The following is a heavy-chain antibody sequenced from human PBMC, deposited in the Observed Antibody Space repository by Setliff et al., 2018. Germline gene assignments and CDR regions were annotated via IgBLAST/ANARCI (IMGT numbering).Heavy chain of an antibody. CDR1: GYSFTNYA. J-gene: IGHJ6*03. V-gene: IGHV7-4-1*02. CDR2: INTKTGNP. Sequence: GASVKVSCKASGYSFTNYAINWVRQAPGQGLEWMGWINTKTGNPVYAQGFAGRFVFSLDTSVSTAYLQISSLKAEDSAVYYCARAGRFGTTVWKGDYYMDVWGKGTTVTVSS. D-gene: IGHD4-4*01. CDR3: ARAGRFGTTVWKGDYYMDV.